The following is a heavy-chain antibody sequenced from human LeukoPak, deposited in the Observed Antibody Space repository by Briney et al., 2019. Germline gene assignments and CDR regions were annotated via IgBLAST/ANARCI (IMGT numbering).Heavy chain of an antibody. CDR1: GFTFSSYS. J-gene: IGHJ4*02. CDR2: ISSSSSYI. Sequence: GGSLRLSCAASGFTFSSYSMNWVRQAPGKGLEWVSSISSSSSYICYADSVKGRSTISRDNAKNSLYLQMNSLRAEDTAVYYCARLHYSGYPIDYWGQGTLVTVSS. V-gene: IGHV3-21*01. D-gene: IGHD5-12*01. CDR3: ARLHYSGYPIDY.